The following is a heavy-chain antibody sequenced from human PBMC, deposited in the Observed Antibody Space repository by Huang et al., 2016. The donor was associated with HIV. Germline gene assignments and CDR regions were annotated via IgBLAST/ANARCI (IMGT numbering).Heavy chain of an antibody. Sequence: QVHLVESGGGVVQPGRSLRLSCAASGFTFSGYGMHWVRQAPCKGREWVAVITFDGKNKYYADSVRGRFTVSRDNSQNTVSLQMNTLRAEDTAVYYCAKDNDLYYFDYWGQGTLVTVSS. D-gene: IGHD1-1*01. CDR1: GFTFSGYG. CDR2: ITFDGKNK. CDR3: AKDNDLYYFDY. V-gene: IGHV3-30*18. J-gene: IGHJ4*02.